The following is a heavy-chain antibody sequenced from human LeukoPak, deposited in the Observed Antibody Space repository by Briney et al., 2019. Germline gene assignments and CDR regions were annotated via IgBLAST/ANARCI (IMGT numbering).Heavy chain of an antibody. Sequence: ETLSLTCTVSGGSISGSSYYWGWIRQPPGKGLEWVSVIYSGGSTYYADSVKGRFTISRDNSKNTLYLQMNSLRAEDTAVYYCARGHPITTFDYWGQGTLVTVSS. CDR1: GGSISGSSYY. CDR3: ARGHPITTFDY. J-gene: IGHJ4*02. D-gene: IGHD1-1*01. V-gene: IGHV3-53*03. CDR2: IYSGGST.